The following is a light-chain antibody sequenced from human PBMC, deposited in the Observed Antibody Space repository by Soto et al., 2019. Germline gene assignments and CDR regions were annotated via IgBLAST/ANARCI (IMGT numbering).Light chain of an antibody. J-gene: IGKJ2*01. CDR3: LQDHNYPVT. Sequence: AIQMTQSPSSLSASVGDRVTITCRASQGIRNDLGWYQQKPGKAPELLIYAASSLRTGVPSRFSGSGSGTDFTLTISSLQSEDCATYYCLQDHNYPVTFGQGTKLEIK. V-gene: IGKV1-6*02. CDR1: QGIRND. CDR2: AAS.